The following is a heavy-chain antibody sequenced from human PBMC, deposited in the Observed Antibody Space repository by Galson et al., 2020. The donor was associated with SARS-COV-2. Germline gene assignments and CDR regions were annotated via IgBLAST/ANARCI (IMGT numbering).Heavy chain of an antibody. CDR2: TYYRSKWHN. V-gene: IGHV6-1*01. J-gene: IGHJ4*02. Sequence: SETLSLTCAISGASLSSNSTACYWIRQSPSRGLEWLGRTYYRSKWHNDYAVSVKSRITINPDTSKNQFSLQLKSVTPEDTAVYYCARGDVTFDYWGQGSLVTVSS. D-gene: IGHD4-4*01. CDR1: GASLSSNSTA. CDR3: ARGDVTFDY.